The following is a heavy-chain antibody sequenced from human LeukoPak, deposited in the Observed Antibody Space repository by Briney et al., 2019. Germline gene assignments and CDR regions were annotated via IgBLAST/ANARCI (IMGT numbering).Heavy chain of an antibody. CDR3: ARTLAARVEANFDY. D-gene: IGHD6-6*01. Sequence: ASVKVSCKASGYTFTGYYMHWVRQAPGQGLEWMGWINPNSGGTNYAQKLQGRVTMTTDTSTSTAYMEPRSLRSDDTAVYYCARTLAARVEANFDYWGQGTLVTVSS. V-gene: IGHV1-2*02. J-gene: IGHJ4*02. CDR1: GYTFTGYY. CDR2: INPNSGGT.